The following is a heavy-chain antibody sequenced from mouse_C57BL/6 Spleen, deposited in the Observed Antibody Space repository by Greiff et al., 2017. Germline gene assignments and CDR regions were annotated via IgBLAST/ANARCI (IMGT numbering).Heavy chain of an antibody. J-gene: IGHJ3*01. V-gene: IGHV1-55*01. CDR3: ARSLVHSAWFAY. D-gene: IGHD2-2*01. CDR1: GYTFTSYW. CDR2: MYPGSGST. Sequence: QVHVKQSGAELVKPGASVQMSCKASGYTFTSYWITWVKQRPGQGLEWIGDMYPGSGSTNYNEKFKGNDTLTVDTSSSTAYMQLSSLTSEDSAVYYCARSLVHSAWFAYGGQGTLVTVSA.